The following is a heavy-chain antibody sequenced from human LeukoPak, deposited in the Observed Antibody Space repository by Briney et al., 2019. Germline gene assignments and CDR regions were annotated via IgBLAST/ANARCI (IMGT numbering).Heavy chain of an antibody. V-gene: IGHV3-23*01. CDR1: GLNFRAYG. CDR3: ARDYFGSGTYYPCQYYGMDV. J-gene: IGHJ6*02. CDR2: ISGSGDST. Sequence: SGGSLRLSCAASGLNFRAYGMSWVRQAPGKGLEWVSTISGSGDSTYHADSVKGRFTISRDNSKNTLSLQMNSLRAEDTAVYFCARDYFGSGTYYPCQYYGMDVWGQGTTVIVSS. D-gene: IGHD3-10*01.